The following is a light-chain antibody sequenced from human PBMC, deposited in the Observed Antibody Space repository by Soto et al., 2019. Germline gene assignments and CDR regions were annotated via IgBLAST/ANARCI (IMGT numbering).Light chain of an antibody. CDR2: GAS. V-gene: IGKV3-20*01. CDR3: QWYGSSPPFT. Sequence: EIVLTQSPGTLSLSPGERATLSCRASQRVSSSYLAWYQQKPGQAPRLLIYGASTRATGIPDRFSGSGSGTDFTLTISRLEPEDFAVYFCQWYGSSPPFTFGQGTKV. CDR1: QRVSSSY. J-gene: IGKJ2*01.